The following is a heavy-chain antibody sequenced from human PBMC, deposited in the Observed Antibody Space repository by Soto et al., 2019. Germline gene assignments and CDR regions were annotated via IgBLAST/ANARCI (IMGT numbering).Heavy chain of an antibody. Sequence: QLQLQESGPGLVKPSETLSLTCSLSGDSITRSTYFWAWIRQSPGKGLEWVGIIYYSGRTHYNPSLKSRVTISVDRSKNQFSLKMSSVTASDPAVYYCAKTLPKTGRFDYWGPGTLVTVSS. CDR1: GDSITRSTYF. J-gene: IGHJ4*02. CDR3: AKTLPKTGRFDY. V-gene: IGHV4-39*01. CDR2: IYYSGRT.